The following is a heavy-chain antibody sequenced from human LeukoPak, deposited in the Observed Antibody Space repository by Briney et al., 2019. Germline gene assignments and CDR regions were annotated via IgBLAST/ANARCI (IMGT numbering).Heavy chain of an antibody. V-gene: IGHV3-53*01. CDR2: IYSGGST. D-gene: IGHD5-18*01. J-gene: IGHJ5*02. CDR3: ARDSVYSYAYWFDP. Sequence: PGGSLGLSCAASGLTVSSNYMSWVRQAPGKGPEWVSVIYSGGSTYYADSVKGRFTISRDNSKNTLYLQMNSLRAEDTAVYYCARDSVYSYAYWFDPWGQGTLVTVSS. CDR1: GLTVSSNY.